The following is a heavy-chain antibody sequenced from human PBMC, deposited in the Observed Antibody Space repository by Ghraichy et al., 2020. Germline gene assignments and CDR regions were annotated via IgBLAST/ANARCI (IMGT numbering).Heavy chain of an antibody. D-gene: IGHD2-8*01. CDR3: AADPSSMGGMDV. CDR1: GFTFTSSA. CDR2: IVVGSGNT. J-gene: IGHJ6*02. V-gene: IGHV1-58*02. Sequence: SVKVSCKASGFTFTSSAMQWVRQARGQRLEWIGWIVVGSGNTNYAQKFQERVTITRDMSTSTAYMELSSLRSEDTAVYYCAADPSSMGGMDVWGQGTTVTVSS.